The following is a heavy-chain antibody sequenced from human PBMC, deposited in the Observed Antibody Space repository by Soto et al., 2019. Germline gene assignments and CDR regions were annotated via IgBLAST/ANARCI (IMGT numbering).Heavy chain of an antibody. J-gene: IGHJ3*01. V-gene: IGHV1-69*01. Sequence: QVQLVQSGAAVRKPGSSVMVSCKASGGTFTKYAITWMRQAPRQGLEWMGGIVPLPGTTNYAQKFRGRVTMSADESTSTAYLELSSRRSEDTAVYYCASGVGGLGGSSGWPEYAFDVWGQGTMVIVSS. CDR2: IVPLPGTT. CDR1: GGTFTKYA. D-gene: IGHD6-19*01. CDR3: ASGVGGLGGSSGWPEYAFDV.